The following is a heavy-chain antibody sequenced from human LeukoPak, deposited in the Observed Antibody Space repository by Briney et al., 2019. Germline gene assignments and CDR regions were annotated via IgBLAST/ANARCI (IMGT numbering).Heavy chain of an antibody. V-gene: IGHV3-33*01. CDR3: AREGRCSSTSCYDYYYGMDV. Sequence: GRSLRLSCAASGFTFSSYGMHWVRQAPGKGLEWVAVIWYDGSNKYCADSVKGRFTISRDNSKNTLYLQMNSLRAEDTAVYYCAREGRCSSTSCYDYYYGMDVWGQGTTVTVSS. CDR2: IWYDGSNK. J-gene: IGHJ6*02. CDR1: GFTFSSYG. D-gene: IGHD2-2*01.